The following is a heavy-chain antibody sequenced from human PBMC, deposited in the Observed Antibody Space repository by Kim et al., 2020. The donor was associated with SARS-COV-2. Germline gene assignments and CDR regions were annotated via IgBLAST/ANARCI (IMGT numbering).Heavy chain of an antibody. CDR3: TVYYDGSGYY. D-gene: IGHD3-22*01. CDR2: IRGKANTYAT. CDR1: GFIFSDSI. Sequence: GGSLRLSCAASGFIFSDSIVVWVRQASGKGLEWVGRIRGKANTYATAYAASLKGRFTISRDDSKNTAYLQMNSPKTEDTAVYYCTVYYDGSGYYWGQGTLVTVSS. V-gene: IGHV3-73*01. J-gene: IGHJ4*02.